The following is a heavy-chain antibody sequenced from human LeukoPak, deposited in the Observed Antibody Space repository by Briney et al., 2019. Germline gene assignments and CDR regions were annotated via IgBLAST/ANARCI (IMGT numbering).Heavy chain of an antibody. CDR2: ISSTGGTI. J-gene: IGHJ3*02. CDR3: ARGYSRAAFDI. Sequence: GGSLRLSCAASGFTFSSYSMNWVRQAPGKGPEWVSFISSTGGTIYYADSVKGRFTVSRDNGKNSLLLQMNSLRAEDTALYYCARGYSRAAFDIWGQGTVVAVSS. CDR1: GFTFSSYS. D-gene: IGHD2-15*01. V-gene: IGHV3-48*01.